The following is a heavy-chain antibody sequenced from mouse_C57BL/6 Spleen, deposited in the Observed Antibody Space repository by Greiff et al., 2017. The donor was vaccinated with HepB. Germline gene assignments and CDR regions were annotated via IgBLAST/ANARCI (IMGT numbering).Heavy chain of an antibody. CDR1: GFSFNTYA. CDR2: IRSKSNNYAT. Sequence: DAGGGLVQPKGSLKLSCAASGFSFNTYAMNWVRQAPGKGLEWVARIRSKSNNYATYYADSVKDRFTISRDDSESMLYLQMNNLKTEDTAMYYCVRQYYGSSYDAMDYWGQGTSVTVSS. CDR3: VRQYYGSSYDAMDY. J-gene: IGHJ4*01. V-gene: IGHV10-1*01. D-gene: IGHD1-1*01.